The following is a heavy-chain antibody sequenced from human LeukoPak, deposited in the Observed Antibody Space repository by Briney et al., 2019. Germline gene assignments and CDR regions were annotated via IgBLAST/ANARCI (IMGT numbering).Heavy chain of an antibody. CDR1: GFTFSSYG. Sequence: GRSLRLSCAASGFTFSSYGMHWVRQAPGKGLVWVAVIWYDGSNKYYADSVKGRFTISRDNSKNTLYLQMNSLRAEDTAVYYCARDLDDYSHYFDYWGQGTLVTVSS. CDR3: ARDLDDYSHYFDY. CDR2: IWYDGSNK. D-gene: IGHD4-11*01. V-gene: IGHV3-33*01. J-gene: IGHJ4*02.